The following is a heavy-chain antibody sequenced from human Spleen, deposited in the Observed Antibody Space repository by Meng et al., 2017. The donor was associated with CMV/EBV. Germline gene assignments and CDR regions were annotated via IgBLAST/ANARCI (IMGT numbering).Heavy chain of an antibody. J-gene: IGHJ6*02. CDR1: GFSFSGYA. CDR3: AKVAGYDFWSGHYGGYYYGMDV. D-gene: IGHD3-3*01. V-gene: IGHV3-23*01. CDR2: ISGGSDST. Sequence: LSLTCAASGFSFSGYAMSWVRQAPGKGLKWVSGISGGSDSTYYADSVQGRFTVSRDNSMSTLYLQMNSLRVEDTAVYYCAKVAGYDFWSGHYGGYYYGMDVWGQGTTVTVSS.